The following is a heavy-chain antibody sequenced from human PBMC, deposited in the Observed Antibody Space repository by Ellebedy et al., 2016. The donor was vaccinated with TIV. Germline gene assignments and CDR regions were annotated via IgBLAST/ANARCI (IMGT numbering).Heavy chain of an antibody. V-gene: IGHV1-46*01. CDR1: GYTFTSYY. Sequence: AASVKVSCKASGYTFTSYYIHWMRQAPGQGLEWMGIINPSGGTATYAQKLEGRVNMTRDTSTSTVYMELSSLRSEDTALYYCARGYCSGGSCYYESYFDPWGQGTLVTVSS. J-gene: IGHJ5*02. CDR3: ARGYCSGGSCYYESYFDP. CDR2: INPSGGTA. D-gene: IGHD2-15*01.